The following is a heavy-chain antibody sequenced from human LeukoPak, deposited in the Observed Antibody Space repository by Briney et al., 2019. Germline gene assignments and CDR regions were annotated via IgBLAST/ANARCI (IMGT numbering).Heavy chain of an antibody. CDR2: IRSKAYGGTT. J-gene: IGHJ4*02. CDR3: AREGPYDKGLH. D-gene: IGHD3-22*01. V-gene: IGHV3-49*04. CDR1: GFTFGDYA. Sequence: PGRSLRLSCTASGFTFGDYAMSWVRQAPGKGLEWVGFIRSKAYGGTTEYAASVKGRFTISRDNSKNTLYLQMNSLRAEDTAVYYCAREGPYDKGLHWGQGTLVTVSS.